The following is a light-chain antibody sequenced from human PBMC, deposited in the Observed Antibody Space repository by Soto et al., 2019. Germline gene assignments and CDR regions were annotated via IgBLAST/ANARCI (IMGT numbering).Light chain of an antibody. CDR2: GAS. CDR1: QSVSSN. J-gene: IGKJ1*01. V-gene: IGKV3-15*01. CDR3: QPYNKWPPWT. Sequence: EIVMTQSPATLSVSPGERATLSCRASQSVSSNLAWYQQKPGQAPRLLIYGASTSATGIPARFSGSGSGTELTLTISSLQSEDFAVYYCQPYNKWPPWTFGQGTKVEIK.